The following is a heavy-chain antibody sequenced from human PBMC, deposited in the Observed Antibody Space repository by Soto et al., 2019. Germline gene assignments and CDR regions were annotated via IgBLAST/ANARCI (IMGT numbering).Heavy chain of an antibody. J-gene: IGHJ6*02. CDR2: ISYDGSNK. V-gene: IGHV3-30*18. CDR3: AKYGELVVAELSGMDV. CDR1: GFTFSSYG. Sequence: HPGGSLRLSCAASGFTFSSYGMHWVRQAPGKGLEWVAVISYDGSNKYYADSVKGRFTISRDNSKNTLYLQMNSLRAEDTAVYYCAKYGELVVAELSGMDVWGQGTTVTVSS. D-gene: IGHD2-15*01.